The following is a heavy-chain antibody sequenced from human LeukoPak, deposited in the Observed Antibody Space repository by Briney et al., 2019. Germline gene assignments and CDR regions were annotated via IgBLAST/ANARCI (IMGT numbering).Heavy chain of an antibody. D-gene: IGHD5-24*01. Sequence: ASVKVSCKASGYTFTGYFMNWVRQAPGQGPEWMGRINPKTGGTNYAQKFQGRVTMTRDTSITTGYMELSRLRSDDTAVYYCARVGDGLNDAFDMWGQGTLVTVFS. CDR1: GYTFTGYF. CDR2: INPKTGGT. V-gene: IGHV1-2*06. J-gene: IGHJ3*02. CDR3: ARVGDGLNDAFDM.